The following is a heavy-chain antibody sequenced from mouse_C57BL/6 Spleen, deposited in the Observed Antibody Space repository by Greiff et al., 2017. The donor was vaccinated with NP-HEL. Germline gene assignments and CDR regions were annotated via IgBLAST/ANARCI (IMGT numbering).Heavy chain of an antibody. V-gene: IGHV3-1*01. CDR2: ISYSGST. CDR3: ARAVFYSFYAMDY. Sequence: VQLKESGPGMVKPSQSLSLTCTVTGYSITSGYDWHWIRHFPGNKLEWMGYISYSGSTNYNPSLKSRLSITHDTSKNHFFLKLNSVTTEDTATYYCARAVFYSFYAMDYWGQGTSVTVSS. J-gene: IGHJ4*01. CDR1: GYSITSGYD. D-gene: IGHD1-1*01.